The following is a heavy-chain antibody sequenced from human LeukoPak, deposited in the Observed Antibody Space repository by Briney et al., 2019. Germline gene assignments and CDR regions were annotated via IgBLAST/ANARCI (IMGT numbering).Heavy chain of an antibody. V-gene: IGHV3-48*01. CDR2: ISSSGTTI. CDR1: GFIFSSYS. Sequence: PGGSLRLSCASSGFIFSSYSMNWVRQAPGKGLEWVSYISSSGTTISYADSVKGRFTISRDSTRNSLYLQMNSLRVEDTAIYYCARDLKGYSSSGGVDFWGQGTLVTVSS. J-gene: IGHJ4*02. D-gene: IGHD6-13*01. CDR3: ARDLKGYSSSGGVDF.